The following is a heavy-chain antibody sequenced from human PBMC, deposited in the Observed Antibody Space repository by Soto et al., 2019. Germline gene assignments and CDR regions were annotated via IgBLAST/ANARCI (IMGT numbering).Heavy chain of an antibody. D-gene: IGHD3-16*01. J-gene: IGHJ6*02. Sequence: QTGGSLRLSCAASGFTFSSYAMSWVHQAPGKGLEWVSAISGSGGSTYYADSVKGRFTISRDNSKNTLYLQMNSLRAEDTAVYYCAKQDGGPGYCYYGMDVWGQGTTVTVAS. CDR3: AKQDGGPGYCYYGMDV. V-gene: IGHV3-23*01. CDR2: ISGSGGST. CDR1: GFTFSSYA.